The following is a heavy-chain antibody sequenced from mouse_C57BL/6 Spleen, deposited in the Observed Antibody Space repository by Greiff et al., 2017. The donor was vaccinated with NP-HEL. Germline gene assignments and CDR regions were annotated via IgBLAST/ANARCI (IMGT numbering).Heavy chain of an antibody. CDR2: IYPGDGDT. CDR1: GYAFSSYW. V-gene: IGHV1-80*01. J-gene: IGHJ3*01. CDR3: ARDGYLRGFAY. Sequence: VQLQQSGASVKISCKASGYAFSSYWMNWVKQRPGKGLEWIGQIYPGDGDTNYNGKFKGKATLTADKSSSTAYMQLSSLTSEDSAVYFCARDGYLRGFAYWGQGTLVTVSA. D-gene: IGHD2-3*01.